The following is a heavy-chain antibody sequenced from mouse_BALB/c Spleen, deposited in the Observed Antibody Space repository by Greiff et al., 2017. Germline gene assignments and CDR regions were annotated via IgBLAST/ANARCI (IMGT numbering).Heavy chain of an antibody. V-gene: IGHV14-1*02. J-gene: IGHJ3*01. CDR2: IDPENGNT. D-gene: IGHD2-4*01. CDR1: GFNIKDYY. Sequence: VQLQQSGAELVRPGALVKLSCKASGFNIKDYYMHWVKQRPEQGLEWIGWIDPENGNTIYDPKFQGKASITADTSSNTAYLQLSSLTSEDTAVYYCARGMITTGFAYWGQGTLVTVSA. CDR3: ARGMITTGFAY.